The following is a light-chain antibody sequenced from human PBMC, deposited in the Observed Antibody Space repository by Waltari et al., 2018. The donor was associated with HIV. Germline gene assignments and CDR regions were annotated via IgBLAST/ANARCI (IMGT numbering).Light chain of an antibody. CDR1: QGIRHD. CDR2: DAS. V-gene: IGKV1-17*01. Sequence: DIQMTQSPSSLSAPVGDRVTITCRASQGIRHDLGWYQQKAGKAPKRLIYDASNLQSGVPARFSGTGSGTEFTLTISSLQPEDLATYYCLQHNTYPLTFGQGTKVAI. J-gene: IGKJ1*01. CDR3: LQHNTYPLT.